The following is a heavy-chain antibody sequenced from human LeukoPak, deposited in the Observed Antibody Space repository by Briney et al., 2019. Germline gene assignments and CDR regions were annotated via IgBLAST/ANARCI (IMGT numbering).Heavy chain of an antibody. CDR3: ASNYYDSSGYYGFQH. D-gene: IGHD3-22*01. Sequence: GSLRLSCAASGFTFSSYWMSWIRQPPGKGLEWIGHIYYSGSTNYNPSLKSRVTISVDTSKNQFSLKLSSVTAADTAVYYCASNYYDSSGYYGFQHWGQGTLVTVSS. V-gene: IGHV4-59*01. CDR1: GFTFSSYW. CDR2: IYYSGST. J-gene: IGHJ1*01.